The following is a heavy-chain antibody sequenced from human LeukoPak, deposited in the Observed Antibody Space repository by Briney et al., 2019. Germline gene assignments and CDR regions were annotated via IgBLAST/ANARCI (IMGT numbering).Heavy chain of an antibody. V-gene: IGHV7-4-1*02. Sequence: GASVKVSCKASGYTFTSYAMNWVRQAPGQGLEWMGWINTNTGNPTYAQGFIGRFVFSLDTSVSTAYLQISSLKAEDTAVYYCARAPLGPYSSAVPSDYWGQGTLVTVSS. CDR3: ARAPLGPYSSAVPSDY. CDR1: GYTFTSYA. J-gene: IGHJ4*02. D-gene: IGHD6-25*01. CDR2: INTNTGNP.